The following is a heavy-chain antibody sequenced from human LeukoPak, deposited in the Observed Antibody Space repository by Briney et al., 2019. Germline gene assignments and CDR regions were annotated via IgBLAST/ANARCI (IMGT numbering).Heavy chain of an antibody. J-gene: IGHJ4*02. CDR2: IKHDGSAK. CDR1: GFIFTSSW. Sequence: PGGSLRLSCAASGFIFTSSWMSWVRQAPGKGLEWVANIKHDGSAKYYVDSVKGRFTISRDNARDSVSLQMESLRAEDTAVYYCTREGNSWYYDSWGQGTLVTVSS. D-gene: IGHD6-13*01. CDR3: TREGNSWYYDS. V-gene: IGHV3-7*01.